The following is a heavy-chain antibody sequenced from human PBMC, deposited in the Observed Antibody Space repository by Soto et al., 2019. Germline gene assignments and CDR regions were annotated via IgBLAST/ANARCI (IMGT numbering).Heavy chain of an antibody. J-gene: IGHJ4*02. CDR3: AKDQGSSWYEIDY. V-gene: IGHV3-74*03. CDR1: GFSISHYW. Sequence: PGGSLRLSCAASGFSISHYWMSWVRQAPGKGLVWVSRVKSDGTTTTYADFAKGRFIISRDNTKNTLYLQMNSLRVEDTAVYYCAKDQGSSWYEIDYWGQGTLVTVSS. D-gene: IGHD6-13*01. CDR2: VKSDGTTT.